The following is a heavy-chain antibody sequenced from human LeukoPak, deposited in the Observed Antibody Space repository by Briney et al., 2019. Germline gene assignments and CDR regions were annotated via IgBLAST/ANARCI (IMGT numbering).Heavy chain of an antibody. J-gene: IGHJ4*02. D-gene: IGHD3-22*01. CDR3: AREVSTLYYDSSGYFDY. Sequence: PSETLSLTCAVSGGSFSGYYWSWIRQPPGKGLEWIGEINHSGSTNYNPSLKSRVTISVDTSKNQFSLKLSSVTAADTAVYYCAREVSTLYYDSSGYFDYWGQGTLVTVSS. V-gene: IGHV4-34*01. CDR2: INHSGST. CDR1: GGSFSGYY.